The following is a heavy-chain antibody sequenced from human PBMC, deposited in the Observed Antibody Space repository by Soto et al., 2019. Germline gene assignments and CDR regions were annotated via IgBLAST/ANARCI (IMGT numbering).Heavy chain of an antibody. CDR1: GGSISSYY. Sequence: SDTLSLTCTVSGGSISSYYWSWIRQPPGKGLEWIGYIYYSGSTNYNPSLKSRVTISVDTSKNQFSLKLSSVTAADTAVYYCARDQTGIAAAGRETYALDIWGQGTMV. CDR3: ARDQTGIAAAGRETYALDI. D-gene: IGHD6-13*01. CDR2: IYYSGST. V-gene: IGHV4-59*01. J-gene: IGHJ3*02.